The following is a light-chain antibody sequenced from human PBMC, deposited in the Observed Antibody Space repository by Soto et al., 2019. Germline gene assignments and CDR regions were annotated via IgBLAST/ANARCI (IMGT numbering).Light chain of an antibody. CDR2: WAS. J-gene: IGKJ1*01. CDR3: QQYYNTPWT. Sequence: DIVMTQSLDSLAVSLGERATINCKSSQNVLYSSNNENYLAWYQQKPGQPPNLLIYWASTRESGVPDRFSGSGSGTDFTLTISSLQAEDVAVYYCQQYYNTPWTFGQGTKVEIK. V-gene: IGKV4-1*01. CDR1: QNVLYSSNNENY.